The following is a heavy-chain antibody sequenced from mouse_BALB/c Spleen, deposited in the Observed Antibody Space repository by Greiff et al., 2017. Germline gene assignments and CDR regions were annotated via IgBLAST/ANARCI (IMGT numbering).Heavy chain of an antibody. Sequence: QVQLQQPGAELVKPGASVKLSCKASGYTFTSYWMHWVKQRPGQGLEWIGEINPSNGRTNYNEKFKSKATLTVDKSSSTAYMQLSSLTSEDSAVYYCARSRGDFDYWGQGTTLTVSS. CDR2: INPSNGRT. CDR1: GYTFTSYW. V-gene: IGHV1S81*02. J-gene: IGHJ2*01. CDR3: ARSRGDFDY.